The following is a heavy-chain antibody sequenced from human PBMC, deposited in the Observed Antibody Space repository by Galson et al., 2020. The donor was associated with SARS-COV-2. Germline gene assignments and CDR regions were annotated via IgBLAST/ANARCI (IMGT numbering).Heavy chain of an antibody. V-gene: IGHV3-21*01. CDR3: ARDPNPILRCLEWLPYPNWFDP. CDR2: ISSSSSYI. CDR1: GFTFSSYS. J-gene: IGHJ5*02. Sequence: GESLKISCAASGFTFSSYSMNWVRQAPGKGLEWVSSISSSSSYIYYADSVKGRFTISRDNAKNSLYLQMNSLRAEDTAVYYCARDPNPILRCLEWLPYPNWFDPWGQGTLVTVSS. D-gene: IGHD3-3*01.